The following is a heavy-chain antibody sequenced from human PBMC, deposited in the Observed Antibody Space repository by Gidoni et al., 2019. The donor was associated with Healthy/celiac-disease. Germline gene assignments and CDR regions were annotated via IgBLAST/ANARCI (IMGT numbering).Heavy chain of an antibody. CDR1: GFTFSSYS. J-gene: IGHJ6*02. CDR2: ISSSSSTI. D-gene: IGHD4-17*01. Sequence: EVQLVESGGGLVQPGGSLRLSCAASGFTFSSYSMNWVRQAPGKGLEWVSYISSSSSTIYYADSVKGRFTISRDNAKNSLYLQMNSLRDEDTAVYYCAREGTMTTVTGYYYYGMDVWGQGTTVTVSS. CDR3: AREGTMTTVTGYYYYGMDV. V-gene: IGHV3-48*02.